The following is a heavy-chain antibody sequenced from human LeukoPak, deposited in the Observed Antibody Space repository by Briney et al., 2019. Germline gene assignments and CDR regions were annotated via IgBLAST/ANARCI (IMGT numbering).Heavy chain of an antibody. V-gene: IGHV3-23*01. CDR1: GFTFSSYA. CDR3: AKGLLITILGSLDY. CDR2: ITGSGRTT. D-gene: IGHD3-3*01. Sequence: GESLRLSCAASGFTFSSYAMSWVRQAPGKGLEWVSGITGSGRTTYYADSVKGRFTISRDNSKNSLYLQINRLRAEDTAVYYCAKGLLITILGSLDYWGQGTLVTVSS. J-gene: IGHJ4*02.